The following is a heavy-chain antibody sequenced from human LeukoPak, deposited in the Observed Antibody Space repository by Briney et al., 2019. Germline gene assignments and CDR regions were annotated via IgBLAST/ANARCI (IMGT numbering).Heavy chain of an antibody. CDR1: GFTFSSHA. D-gene: IGHD4-17*01. CDR2: ISGSGGRT. V-gene: IGHV3-23*01. Sequence: GGSLRLPCAASGFTFSSHAMSWVRQGPGKGLEWVSAISGSGGRTYYADSMKGRFTISRDNSENTVYLQMNSLRVEDTAVYYCAKNRNGDYAQYFEYWGQGTLVTVSS. CDR3: AKNRNGDYAQYFEY. J-gene: IGHJ4*02.